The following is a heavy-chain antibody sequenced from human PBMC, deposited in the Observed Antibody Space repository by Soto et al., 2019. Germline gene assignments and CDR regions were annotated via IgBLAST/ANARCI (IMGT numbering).Heavy chain of an antibody. D-gene: IGHD5-18*01. CDR2: INPNSGGT. V-gene: IGHV1-2*02. CDR3: ATSPSGYSPYHP. Sequence: GASVKVSCKSSGQTFNNYYIHGMRQAPGQGLEWMGWINPNSGGTKFAHNFQARVTMTRDTSISTVYMELTRLRSDDTAVYYCATSPSGYSPYHPWGQGTLVTVSS. CDR1: GQTFNNYY. J-gene: IGHJ5*02.